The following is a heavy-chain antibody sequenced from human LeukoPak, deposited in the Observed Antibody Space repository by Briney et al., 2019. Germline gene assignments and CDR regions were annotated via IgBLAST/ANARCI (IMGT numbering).Heavy chain of an antibody. D-gene: IGHD1-1*01. Sequence: SETLSLTWAVYGGSFSGYYWSWIRQPAGKGLEWIGEINHSGSTNYNPSLKSRVTMSVDTSKNQFSLKLSSVTAADTAVYYSARARPYNDAFDIWGQGTMVTVSS. CDR1: GGSFSGYY. CDR2: INHSGST. CDR3: ARARPYNDAFDI. J-gene: IGHJ3*02. V-gene: IGHV4-34*01.